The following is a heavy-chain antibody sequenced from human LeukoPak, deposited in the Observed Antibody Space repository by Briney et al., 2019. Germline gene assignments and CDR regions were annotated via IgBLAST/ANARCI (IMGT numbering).Heavy chain of an antibody. V-gene: IGHV3-30-3*01. CDR1: GFTFSSYA. Sequence: GGSLRLSCAASGFTFSSYAMHWVRQAPGKGLEWVAVISYDGSNKYYADSVKGRFTISRDNSKNTLYLQMNSLRAEDTAVYYCARDGARDYYDSSGHFDYWGQGTLVTVSP. J-gene: IGHJ4*02. D-gene: IGHD3-22*01. CDR2: ISYDGSNK. CDR3: ARDGARDYYDSSGHFDY.